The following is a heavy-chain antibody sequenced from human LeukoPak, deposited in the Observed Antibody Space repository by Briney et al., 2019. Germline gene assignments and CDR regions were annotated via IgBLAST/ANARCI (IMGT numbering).Heavy chain of an antibody. V-gene: IGHV3-33*06. J-gene: IGHJ3*02. CDR3: AKYYYDSSGHYAFDI. Sequence: GGSLRLSCAASGFTFSSYGMHWVRQAPGKGLEWVAVIWYDGSNKYYADSVKGRFTISRGNSKNTLYLQMNSLRAEDTAVYYCAKYYYDSSGHYAFDIWGQGTMVTVSS. CDR1: GFTFSSYG. CDR2: IWYDGSNK. D-gene: IGHD3-22*01.